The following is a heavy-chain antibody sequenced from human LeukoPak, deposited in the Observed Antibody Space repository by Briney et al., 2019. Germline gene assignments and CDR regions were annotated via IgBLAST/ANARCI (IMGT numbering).Heavy chain of an antibody. CDR3: TTPKYSGYDFYF. CDR1: GFTFSNAW. D-gene: IGHD5-12*01. J-gene: IGHJ4*02. Sequence: GGSLRLSCAVSGFTFSNAWMSWVRQAPGKGLEWVGRIKSKTDGGTTDYAAPVKGRFTISRDDSKNTLFLQMNSLKTEDTATYYCTTPKYSGYDFYFWGQGTLVTVSS. V-gene: IGHV3-15*01. CDR2: IKSKTDGGTT.